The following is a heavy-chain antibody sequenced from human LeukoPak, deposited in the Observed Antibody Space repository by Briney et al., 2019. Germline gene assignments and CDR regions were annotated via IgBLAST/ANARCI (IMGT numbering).Heavy chain of an antibody. CDR2: ISAYNGNT. D-gene: IGHD3-3*01. J-gene: IGHJ6*02. V-gene: IGHV1-18*01. Sequence: ASVKVSCKASGYTFTSYGISWVRQAPGQGLEWMGWISAYNGNTNYAQKLQGRVTMTTDTSTCTAYMELRSLRSDDTAVYYCARVRITIFGVVPNYYYYGMDVWGQGATVTVSS. CDR1: GYTFTSYG. CDR3: ARVRITIFGVVPNYYYYGMDV.